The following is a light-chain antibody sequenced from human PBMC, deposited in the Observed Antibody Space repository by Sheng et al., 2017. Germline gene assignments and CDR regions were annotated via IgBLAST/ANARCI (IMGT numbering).Light chain of an antibody. J-gene: IGKJ4*01. Sequence: EIVLTQSPGTLSLSPGDRATLSCRASQSVRDSHLAWYQQKPGQAPRLLIYDASNRATGIPARFSGSGSGTDFTLTISSLEPEDFAVYYCQQRRSWPLTFGGGTKVDI. CDR3: QQRRSWPLT. V-gene: IGKV3-11*01. CDR1: QSVRDSH. CDR2: DAS.